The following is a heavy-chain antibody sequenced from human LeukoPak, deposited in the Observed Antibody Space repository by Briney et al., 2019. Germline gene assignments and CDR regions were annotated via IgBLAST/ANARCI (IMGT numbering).Heavy chain of an antibody. V-gene: IGHV3-48*01. CDR3: ARVLGQLRAGGAFDI. CDR2: ISSSSSTI. CDR1: GFTFSSYS. J-gene: IGHJ3*02. D-gene: IGHD3-16*01. Sequence: GGSLRLSCAASGFTFSSYSMNWVRQAPGKGLEWVSYISSSSSTIYYADSVKGRFTISRDNAKNSLYLQMNSLRAEDTAVYYCARVLGQLRAGGAFDIWGQGTMVTVSS.